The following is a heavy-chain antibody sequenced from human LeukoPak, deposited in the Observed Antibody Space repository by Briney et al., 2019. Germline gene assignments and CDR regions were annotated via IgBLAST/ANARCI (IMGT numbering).Heavy chain of an antibody. CDR3: ARDRGSSWYVDY. J-gene: IGHJ4*02. Sequence: ASVKVSCKTSGYTFTSYYIHWVRQAPGQGLEWMGWINPSSGGTEYAQKFQGRITMTGDTSISTAYMELSRLRSDDTAVYYCARDRGSSWYVDYWGQGTLVTVSS. D-gene: IGHD6-13*01. CDR2: INPSSGGT. V-gene: IGHV1-2*02. CDR1: GYTFTSYY.